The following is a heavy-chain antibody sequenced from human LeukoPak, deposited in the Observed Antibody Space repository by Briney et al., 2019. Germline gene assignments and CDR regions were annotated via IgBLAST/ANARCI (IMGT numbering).Heavy chain of an antibody. J-gene: IGHJ3*02. Sequence: SETLSLTCTVSGGSISSSSYYWGWIRQPPGKGLEWIGSIYYSGSTYYNPSLKSRVTISVDTSKNQFSLKLSSVTAAVTAVYYCARQGYRDAFDIWGQGTMVTVSS. CDR1: GGSISSSSYY. CDR3: ARQGYRDAFDI. V-gene: IGHV4-39*01. D-gene: IGHD6-13*01. CDR2: IYYSGST.